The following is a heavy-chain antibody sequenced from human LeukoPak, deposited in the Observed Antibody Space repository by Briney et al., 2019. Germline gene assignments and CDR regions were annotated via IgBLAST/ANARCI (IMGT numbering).Heavy chain of an antibody. J-gene: IGHJ4*02. CDR3: ARDGYNLLPGVFDY. CDR1: GFTFSSYW. CDR2: INSDGSST. Sequence: GGSLRRSCAASGFTFSSYWMHWVRQAPGKGLVWVSRINSDGSSTSYADSVKGRFTISRDNANNTLYLQMNSLRAEDTAVYYCARDGYNLLPGVFDYWGQGTLVTVSS. D-gene: IGHD5-24*01. V-gene: IGHV3-74*01.